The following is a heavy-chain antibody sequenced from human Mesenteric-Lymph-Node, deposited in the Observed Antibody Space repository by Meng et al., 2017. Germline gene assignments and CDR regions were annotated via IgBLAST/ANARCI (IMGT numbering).Heavy chain of an antibody. V-gene: IGHV3-30*04. CDR3: ARDPGDSSSWYLPTYYSYYYGMDV. J-gene: IGHJ6*02. CDR2: ISYVGSNK. D-gene: IGHD6-13*01. Sequence: GGPLRLSCAASGFTFSSYAMHWVRQAPGKGLEWVAVISYVGSNKYYADSVKGRFTISRDNSKNTLYLKMNSLRAEDTAVYYCARDPGDSSSWYLPTYYSYYYGMDVWGQGTTVTVSS. CDR1: GFTFSSYA.